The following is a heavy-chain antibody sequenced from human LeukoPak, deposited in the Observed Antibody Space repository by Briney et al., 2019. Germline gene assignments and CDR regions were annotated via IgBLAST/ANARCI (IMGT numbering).Heavy chain of an antibody. V-gene: IGHV4-59*01. J-gene: IGHJ6*03. CDR2: IYYSGST. CDR1: GGSISSYQ. Sequence: SETLSLTCTVSGGSISSYQWSWIRQPPGKGLEWIGNIYYSGSTNYNPSLKSRVTISVDTSKNQFSLKLSSVTAADTAVYYCARDYGDSGRYYYYYMDVWGKGTTVTVSS. CDR3: ARDYGDSGRYYYYYMDV. D-gene: IGHD4-17*01.